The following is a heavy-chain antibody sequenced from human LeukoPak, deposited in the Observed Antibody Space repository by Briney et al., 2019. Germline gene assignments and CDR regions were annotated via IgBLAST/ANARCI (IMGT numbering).Heavy chain of an antibody. J-gene: IGHJ1*01. Sequence: GGSPRLSCAASGFTFSSYGMSWVRQAPGKGLEWVSAISGSGGSTYYADSVKGRFTISRDNSKNTLYLQMNILRAADTAVYYCAKEIYGDSTGGRFQHWGQGTLVTVSS. CDR3: AKEIYGDSTGGRFQH. D-gene: IGHD4-17*01. CDR1: GFTFSSYG. V-gene: IGHV3-23*01. CDR2: ISGSGGST.